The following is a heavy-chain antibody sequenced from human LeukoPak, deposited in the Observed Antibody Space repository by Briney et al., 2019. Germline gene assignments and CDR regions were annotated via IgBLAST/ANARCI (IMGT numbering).Heavy chain of an antibody. CDR3: ATVDVKTYCTNTNCYPRFQR. Sequence: ASVKVSCKVSGHTLTEFFIHWVRQAPGKGLEWMGGFDPEDGEKVYAQKFQGRVTMTEDTSTDTAFMGLSSLKSEDTALYYCATVDVKTYCTNTNCYPRFQRWGQGTLVTVS. V-gene: IGHV1-24*01. D-gene: IGHD2-2*01. CDR1: GHTLTEFF. CDR2: FDPEDGEK. J-gene: IGHJ1*01.